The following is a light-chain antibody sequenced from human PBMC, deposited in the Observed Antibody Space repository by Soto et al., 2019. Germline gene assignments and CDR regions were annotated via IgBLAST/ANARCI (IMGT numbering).Light chain of an antibody. CDR1: SSNIGSNS. Sequence: QSVLTQPPSESGTPGQRVTISCSGSSSNIGSNSVYWYQQFPGTAPKLLIYRNDQRPSGVPDRFSGSKSGTSASLAISGLRSGDEAHYYCAAWDDSLSGYLFGTGTKLTVL. CDR3: AAWDDSLSGYL. V-gene: IGLV1-47*01. J-gene: IGLJ1*01. CDR2: RND.